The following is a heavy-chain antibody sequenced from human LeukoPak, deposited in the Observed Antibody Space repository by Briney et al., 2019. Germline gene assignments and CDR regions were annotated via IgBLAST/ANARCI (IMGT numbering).Heavy chain of an antibody. CDR3: ASLRSYSDTFDI. D-gene: IGHD2-21*01. V-gene: IGHV5-51*01. J-gene: IGHJ3*02. CDR2: IYPSDSDT. Sequence: GESLKISCKGSGYNFSNYWIGWVRQMPGKGLEWMGIIYPSDSDTRYNPSFQGQVTISADKSITTAYLQWSSLKASDTAMYYCASLRSYSDTFDIWGQGTMVTVSS. CDR1: GYNFSNYW.